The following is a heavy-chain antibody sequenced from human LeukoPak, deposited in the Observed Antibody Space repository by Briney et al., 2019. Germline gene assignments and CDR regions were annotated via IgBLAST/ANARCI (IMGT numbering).Heavy chain of an antibody. CDR3: AKDPIGYYYDSSGSLADAFDI. CDR2: ISGSGGST. Sequence: GRSLRLSCAASGFTFSSYAMSWVRQAPGKGLEWVSAISGSGGSTYYADSVKGRFTISRDNSKNTLYLQMNSLRAEDTAVYYCAKDPIGYYYDSSGSLADAFDIWGQGTMVTVSS. V-gene: IGHV3-23*01. D-gene: IGHD3-22*01. J-gene: IGHJ3*02. CDR1: GFTFSSYA.